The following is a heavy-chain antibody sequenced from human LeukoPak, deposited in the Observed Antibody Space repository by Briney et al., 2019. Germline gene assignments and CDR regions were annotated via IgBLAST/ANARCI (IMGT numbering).Heavy chain of an antibody. CDR2: ISSSSSYT. D-gene: IGHD3-10*01. Sequence: KPGGSLRLSCAASGFTFSDYYMSWIRQAPGKGLEWVSYISSSSSYTNYADSVKGRFTISRDNSKNTLYLQMNSLRAEDTAVYYCARNVGFGAYAFDIWGQGTMVTVSS. CDR1: GFTFSDYY. V-gene: IGHV3-11*06. J-gene: IGHJ3*02. CDR3: ARNVGFGAYAFDI.